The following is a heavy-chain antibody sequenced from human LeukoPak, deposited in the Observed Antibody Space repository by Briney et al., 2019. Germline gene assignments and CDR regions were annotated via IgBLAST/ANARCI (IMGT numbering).Heavy chain of an antibody. Sequence: GGSLRLSCAASGFTFSSYGMHWVRQAPGKGLEWVAVIWYDGSNKYYADSVKGRFTISRGNSKNTLYLQMNSLRAEDTAVYYCARVTDSSGWYWYFDYWGQGTLVTVSS. J-gene: IGHJ4*02. V-gene: IGHV3-33*01. CDR1: GFTFSSYG. CDR2: IWYDGSNK. D-gene: IGHD6-19*01. CDR3: ARVTDSSGWYWYFDY.